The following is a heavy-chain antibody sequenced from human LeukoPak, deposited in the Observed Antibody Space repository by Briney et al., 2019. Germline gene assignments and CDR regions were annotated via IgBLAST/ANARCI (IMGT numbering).Heavy chain of an antibody. CDR1: GFTFSRFN. J-gene: IGHJ5*02. V-gene: IGHV3-23*01. Sequence: PGGSLRLSCAPSGFTFSRFNMNWVRQAPGKGVEWVSNISDGTIHTHYAGSVKRRFTISRHNSNNTLYLQMNSLRSEDTAVYYCAKGSGYSWGQGTLVTVSS. D-gene: IGHD3-22*01. CDR3: AKGSGYS. CDR2: ISDGTIHT.